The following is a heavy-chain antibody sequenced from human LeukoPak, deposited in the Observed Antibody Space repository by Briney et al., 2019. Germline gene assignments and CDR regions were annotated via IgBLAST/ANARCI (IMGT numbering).Heavy chain of an antibody. V-gene: IGHV1-18*01. D-gene: IGHD2-15*01. CDR2: ISGYTGDT. Sequence: ASVRVSCKTSGYTFTNYDIYWVRQAPGQGLECMGWISGYTGDTKYAQILQGRFTVTTDTSTGTAYMELRSLTYDDTAVYYCARAGYCGDGGCRGGSAFDVWGQGTMVTVSS. CDR1: GYTFTNYD. J-gene: IGHJ3*01. CDR3: ARAGYCGDGGCRGGSAFDV.